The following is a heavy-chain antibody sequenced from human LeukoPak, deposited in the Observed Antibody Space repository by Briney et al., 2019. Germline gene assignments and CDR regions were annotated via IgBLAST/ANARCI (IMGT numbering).Heavy chain of an antibody. V-gene: IGHV3-7*01. J-gene: IGHJ5*02. D-gene: IGHD3-3*01. CDR3: ARDSSHYDFWSGYYPNWFDP. CDR2: IKQDGREK. CDR1: GFTFSSYW. Sequence: PGGSLRLSCAASGFTFSSYWMSWVRQAPGKGLEWVANIKQDGREKSYVDSVKGRFTISSDNAKNSLYLQMNSLRAEDTAVYSCARDSSHYDFWSGYYPNWFDPWGQGPLVTVSS.